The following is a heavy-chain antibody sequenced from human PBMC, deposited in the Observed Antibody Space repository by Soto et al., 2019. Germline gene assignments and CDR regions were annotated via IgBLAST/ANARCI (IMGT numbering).Heavy chain of an antibody. Sequence: QVQLQESGPGLVKPSQTLSLTCTVSGGSISSGDYYWSWIRQPPGKGLEWVGYIYYSGSTYYNPSLKSLVTISVDTSKNQFSLKLSSVTAADTAVYYCASYYYDLGFGKRNWFDPWGQGTLVTVSS. D-gene: IGHD3-3*01. CDR1: GGSISSGDYY. CDR2: IYYSGST. CDR3: ASYYYDLGFGKRNWFDP. V-gene: IGHV4-30-4*01. J-gene: IGHJ5*02.